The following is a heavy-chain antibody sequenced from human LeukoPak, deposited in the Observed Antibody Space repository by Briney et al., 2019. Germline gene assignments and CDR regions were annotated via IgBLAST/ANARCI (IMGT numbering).Heavy chain of an antibody. V-gene: IGHV3-21*01. J-gene: IGHJ4*02. Sequence: GGSLRLSCAASGFTFSTSTMNWVRQAPGKGLEWVSSISSSSSYIYYADSVKGRFTISRDNAKNSLYLQMNSLRAEDTAVYYCARDDVVVAAGGALGFDYWGQGTLVTVSS. CDR3: ARDDVVVAAGGALGFDY. CDR1: GFTFSTST. CDR2: ISSSSSYI. D-gene: IGHD2-15*01.